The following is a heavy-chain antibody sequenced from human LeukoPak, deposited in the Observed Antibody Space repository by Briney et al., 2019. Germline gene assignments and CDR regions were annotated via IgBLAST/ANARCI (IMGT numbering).Heavy chain of an antibody. V-gene: IGHV3-73*01. J-gene: IGHJ4*02. CDR2: IRSKANSYAT. CDR1: GFTFSGSA. Sequence: GGSLKLSCAASGFTFSGSAMHWVRQASGKGLEWVGRIRSKANSYATTYAASVKGRYTISRDDSKNTAYLQMNSLKTEDTAVYYCTSRGFGELQKSYNYWGQGTLVTVSS. D-gene: IGHD3-10*01. CDR3: TSRGFGELQKSYNY.